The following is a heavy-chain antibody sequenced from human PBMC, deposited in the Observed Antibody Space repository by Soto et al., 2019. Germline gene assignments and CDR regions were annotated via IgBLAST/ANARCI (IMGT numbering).Heavy chain of an antibody. CDR1: GFSFSVYA. D-gene: IGHD2-2*01. Sequence: QVQLVESGGGVVQPGRSLRLSCEASGFSFSVYAIHWVRQAPGKGLEWVAVMSYDGSNRYYADSVKGRFTTSRDNSKNTMYLQMTSLRPEDTAVYYCARDSYRYCSSTTCYRWFDPWGQGTQVTVSS. CDR2: MSYDGSNR. J-gene: IGHJ5*02. V-gene: IGHV3-30-3*01. CDR3: ARDSYRYCSSTTCYRWFDP.